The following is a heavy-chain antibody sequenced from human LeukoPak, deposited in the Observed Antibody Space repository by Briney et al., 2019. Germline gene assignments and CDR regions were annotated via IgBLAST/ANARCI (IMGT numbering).Heavy chain of an antibody. CDR2: IYSSGST. CDR3: ARVFDSGSQAYFYYMDV. J-gene: IGHJ6*03. V-gene: IGHV4-59*01. CDR1: GGSIRGYY. D-gene: IGHD3-10*01. Sequence: KASETLSLTCNVSGGSIRGYYWSWIQQSPEKGLEWIGYIYSSGSTNYNPSLKSRVTMSVDTSKNQLSLKVSSVTAADTAVYYCARVFDSGSQAYFYYMDVWGKGTTVIISS.